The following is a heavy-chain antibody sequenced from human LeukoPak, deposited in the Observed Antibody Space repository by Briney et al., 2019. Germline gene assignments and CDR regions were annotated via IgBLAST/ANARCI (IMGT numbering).Heavy chain of an antibody. CDR1: GFTFSSYS. CDR2: ISSSSSTI. D-gene: IGHD2-15*01. V-gene: IGHV3-48*04. CDR3: GRNGPCSDGTCYSDT. Sequence: GGSLRLSCAASGFTFSSYSMNWVRQAPGKGLEWVSYISSSSSTIYYADSVKGRFTISRDDAKNSLYLQMNSLRAEDTAVYYCGRNGPCSDGTCYSDTWGQGTLVTVSS. J-gene: IGHJ4*02.